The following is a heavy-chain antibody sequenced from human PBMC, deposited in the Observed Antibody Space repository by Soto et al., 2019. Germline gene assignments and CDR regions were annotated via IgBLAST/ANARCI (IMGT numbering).Heavy chain of an antibody. CDR1: GYTFTSYY. Sequence: QVQLVQSGAEVKKPGASVKVSCKASGYTFTSYYMHWVRQAPGQGLEWMGIINPSGGSTSYAQKFQGRVSMTSDTSTSTVYMELSSLRSEDTAVYYCAIGGGLTPYYYYYYMDVWGKGTTVTVSS. V-gene: IGHV1-46*01. D-gene: IGHD1-20*01. CDR3: AIGGGLTPYYYYYYMDV. J-gene: IGHJ6*03. CDR2: INPSGGST.